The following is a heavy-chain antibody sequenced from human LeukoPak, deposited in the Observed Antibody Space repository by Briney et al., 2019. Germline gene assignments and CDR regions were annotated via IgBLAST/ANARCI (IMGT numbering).Heavy chain of an antibody. Sequence: SETLSLTCSVSGYSISSGYFWGWIRQSPVRGLEWIGKIYHSGSTHYNPSLKSRLTISVDTSKNQFSLKVTSVTAADTAVYYCARAGGASFDAFDFWGLGTMVTVSS. CDR3: ARAGGASFDAFDF. V-gene: IGHV4-38-2*02. J-gene: IGHJ3*01. D-gene: IGHD3-10*01. CDR1: GYSISSGYF. CDR2: IYHSGST.